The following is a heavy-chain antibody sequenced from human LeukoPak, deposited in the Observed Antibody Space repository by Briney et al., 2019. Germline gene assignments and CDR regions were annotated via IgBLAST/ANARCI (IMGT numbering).Heavy chain of an antibody. CDR3: ARVAATLFVYFDY. CDR1: GYSISSGYY. V-gene: IGHV4-38-2*02. J-gene: IGHJ4*02. CDR2: IYHSGST. Sequence: SETLSLTCTVSGYSISSGYYWGWIRQPPGKGLEWIGSIYHSGSTYYNPSLKSRVTISVDTSKNQFSLKLSSVTAADTAVYYCARVAATLFVYFDYWGQGTLVTVSS. D-gene: IGHD2-15*01.